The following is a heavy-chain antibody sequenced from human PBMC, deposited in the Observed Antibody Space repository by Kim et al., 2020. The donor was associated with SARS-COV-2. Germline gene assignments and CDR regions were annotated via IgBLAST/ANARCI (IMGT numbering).Heavy chain of an antibody. CDR1: GGSISSSSFY. CDR3: ARHGPYFYGSGSRLLYFDS. D-gene: IGHD3-10*01. CDR2: IYYSGST. V-gene: IGHV4-39*01. J-gene: IGHJ4*02. Sequence: SETLSLTCSVSGGSISSSSFYWGWLRQPPGKGLEWIGSIYYSGSTYYNPSLKSRVTISVDTSNNQFSLKLSSVTAADTAVYYCARHGPYFYGSGSRLLYFDSWGQGTVVTVSS.